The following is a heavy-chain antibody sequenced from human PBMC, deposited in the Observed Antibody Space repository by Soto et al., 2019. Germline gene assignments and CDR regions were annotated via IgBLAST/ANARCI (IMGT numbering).Heavy chain of an antibody. V-gene: IGHV1-8*01. Sequence: QVQLVQSGAEVKKPGASVKVSCKASGYTFTSYDINWVRQATGQGLEWMGWMNPNSGNTGYAQKFQGRVTMTRNTSLSTTYEELSSRRSGVTTVYSCARTYAGRFRSSWRGRVEGHSYYGMGDWAHGSTVAVCS. D-gene: IGHD6-13*01. CDR1: GYTFTSYD. J-gene: IGHJ6*02. CDR3: ARTYAGRFRSSWRGRVEGHSYYGMGD. CDR2: MNPNSGNT.